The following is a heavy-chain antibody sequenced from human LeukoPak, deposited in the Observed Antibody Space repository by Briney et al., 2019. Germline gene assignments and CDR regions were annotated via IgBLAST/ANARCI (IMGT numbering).Heavy chain of an antibody. J-gene: IGHJ5*02. CDR2: ISSDGGDK. CDR1: RFTFSSYG. V-gene: IGHV3-30*18. Sequence: GGSLRLSCAASRFTFSSYGMHWVRQAPGKGLEWVAVISSDGGDKHHADSVKGRFTISRDNSKNTLYLQMNSLRPDDTAVYYCAKRDKDNCFDPWGQGTLVTVTS. D-gene: IGHD2-15*01. CDR3: AKRDKDNCFDP.